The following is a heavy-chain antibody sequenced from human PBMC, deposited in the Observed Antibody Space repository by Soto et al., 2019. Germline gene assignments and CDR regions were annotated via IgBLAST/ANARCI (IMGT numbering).Heavy chain of an antibody. CDR2: ISGSGGST. Sequence: EVQLLESGGGLVQPGGSLRLSCAASGFTFSSYAMSWVRQAPGKGLEWVSAISGSGGSTYYADSVKGRFTISRDNSKNRLYLEKNSLRDDDTAVYYCAKVGYSSRTRFDYWGQGTLVTVSS. D-gene: IGHD6-13*01. CDR1: GFTFSSYA. J-gene: IGHJ4*02. V-gene: IGHV3-23*01. CDR3: AKVGYSSRTRFDY.